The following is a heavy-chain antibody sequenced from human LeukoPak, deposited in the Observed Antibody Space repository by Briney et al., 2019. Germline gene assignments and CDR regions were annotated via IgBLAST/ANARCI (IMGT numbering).Heavy chain of an antibody. CDR3: ARGATLLWFGEPPDY. Sequence: GASVKVSCKTSGDTFSNFVISWVRQAPGQGLEWMGWISAYNANTNYAQKLLGRVTMTTDTSTSTAYMELRSLRSDDTAVYYCARGATLLWFGEPPDYWGQGTLVTVSS. D-gene: IGHD3-10*01. CDR2: ISAYNANT. V-gene: IGHV1-18*01. CDR1: GDTFSNFV. J-gene: IGHJ4*02.